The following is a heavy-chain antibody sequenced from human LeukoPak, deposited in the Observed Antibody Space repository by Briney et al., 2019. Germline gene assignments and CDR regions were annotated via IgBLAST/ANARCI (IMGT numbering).Heavy chain of an antibody. CDR1: GGSISSSSYY. CDR3: ARVGSGYYFDY. D-gene: IGHD3-22*01. Sequence: SETLSLTCTVSGGSISSSSYYWGWIRQPPGKGLEWIGSIYYSGSTYYNPSLKSRVTISVDTSKNQFSLKLSSVTAADTAVYYCARVGSGYYFDYWGQGTLVTVSS. J-gene: IGHJ4*02. V-gene: IGHV4-39*07. CDR2: IYYSGST.